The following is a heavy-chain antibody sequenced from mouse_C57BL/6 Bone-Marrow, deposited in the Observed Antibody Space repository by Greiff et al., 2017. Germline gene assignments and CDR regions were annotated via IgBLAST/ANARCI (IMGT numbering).Heavy chain of an antibody. CDR2: ISTYYGDA. Sequence: VQLQQSGPELVRPGVSVKISCKGSGYTFTDYAMHWVKQSHAKSLEWIGVISTYYGDASYNQKFKDKAIMTVDKSSSTAYMELARLTSEDSAVYYCARGLYYYGSSSWFAYWGQGTLVTVSA. J-gene: IGHJ3*01. CDR3: ARGLYYYGSSSWFAY. CDR1: GYTFTDYA. V-gene: IGHV1-67*01. D-gene: IGHD1-1*01.